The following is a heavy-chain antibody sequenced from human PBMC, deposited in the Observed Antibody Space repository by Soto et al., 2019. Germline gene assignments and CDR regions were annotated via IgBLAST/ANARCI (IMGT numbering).Heavy chain of an antibody. J-gene: IGHJ6*02. Sequence: SETLSLTCAISGDSVSSNSAAWNWIRQSPSRGLEWLGRTYYRSKWYNDYAVSVKSRITINPDTSKNQFSLQLNSVTPEDTAVYYCARASSGYEPQDNYYYHYGIDVWGQGTTVTVSS. CDR3: ARASSGYEPQDNYYYHYGIDV. CDR1: GDSVSSNSAA. D-gene: IGHD5-12*01. CDR2: TYYRSKWYN. V-gene: IGHV6-1*01.